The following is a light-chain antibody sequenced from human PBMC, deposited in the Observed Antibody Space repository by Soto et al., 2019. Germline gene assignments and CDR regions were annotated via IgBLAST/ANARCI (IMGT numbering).Light chain of an antibody. CDR1: QGVSSY. CDR2: DAS. CDR3: QQRSNWPIT. Sequence: EIVLTQSTATLSLSPGERATLSCRASQGVSSYLAWYQQKPGQAPRLLIYDASNRATGIPARFSGSGSGTDFTLTISSLEPEDFAVYYCQQRSNWPITFGQGTRLEIK. J-gene: IGKJ5*01. V-gene: IGKV3-11*01.